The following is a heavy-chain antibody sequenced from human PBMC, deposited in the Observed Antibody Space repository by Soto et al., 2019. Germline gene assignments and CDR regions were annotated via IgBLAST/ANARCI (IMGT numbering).Heavy chain of an antibody. D-gene: IGHD5-18*01. Sequence: GGSLRLSCAASGFSVSYYYMTWVRQAPGKGLEWVAVIYRSGSTYYADSVRGRFTISRQTSDNTVYLQMNSLRRNDTAVYYCARVRDSTAIYDAFDIWGQGSMVTISS. CDR1: GFSVSYYY. CDR2: IYRSGST. J-gene: IGHJ3*02. V-gene: IGHV3-53*04. CDR3: ARVRDSTAIYDAFDI.